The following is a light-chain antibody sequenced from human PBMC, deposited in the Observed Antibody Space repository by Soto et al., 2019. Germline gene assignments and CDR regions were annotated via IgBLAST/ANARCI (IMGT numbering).Light chain of an antibody. Sequence: QSALTPPASVSGSPGQSITISCTGTSSDVGSYNLVSWYQKHPGEAPKLMIFEVNKRPSGISSRFSGSKSGNTASLTISGLQAEDEADYYCCLYASSRILAVFGGGTKLTVL. V-gene: IGLV2-23*02. CDR1: SSDVGSYNL. J-gene: IGLJ2*01. CDR2: EVN. CDR3: CLYASSRILAV.